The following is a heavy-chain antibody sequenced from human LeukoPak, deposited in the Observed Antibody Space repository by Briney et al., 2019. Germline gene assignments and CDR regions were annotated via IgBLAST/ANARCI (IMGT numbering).Heavy chain of an antibody. CDR2: ISGSGGST. Sequence: GGSLRLSCAASGFTFSSYAMSWVRQAPGKGLEWVSAISGSGGSTYYADSVKGRFTISRDNSKNTLYLQMNSLRAEDTAVYYCAKERAPDYGGNSYYFDYWGQGTLVTVSS. J-gene: IGHJ4*02. V-gene: IGHV3-23*01. D-gene: IGHD4-23*01. CDR1: GFTFSSYA. CDR3: AKERAPDYGGNSYYFDY.